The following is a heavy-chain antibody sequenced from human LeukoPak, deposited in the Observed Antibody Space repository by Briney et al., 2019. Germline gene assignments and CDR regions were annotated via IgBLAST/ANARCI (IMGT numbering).Heavy chain of an antibody. J-gene: IGHJ4*02. CDR2: ISGSGGST. CDR1: GFTFSSYA. Sequence: GGSLRLSCAASGFTFSSYAMSWVRQAPGKGLEWVSAISGSGGSTYYADSVKGRFTISRDNAKNSLYLQMNSLRAEDTAVYYCARHGRIRPIDYWGQGTLVTVSS. V-gene: IGHV3-23*01. D-gene: IGHD4-17*01. CDR3: ARHGRIRPIDY.